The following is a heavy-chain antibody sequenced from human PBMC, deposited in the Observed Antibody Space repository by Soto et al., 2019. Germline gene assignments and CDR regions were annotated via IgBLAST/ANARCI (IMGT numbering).Heavy chain of an antibody. J-gene: IGHJ3*02. CDR3: ARDHGVVVEAFDI. V-gene: IGHV2-26*01. CDR2: IFSNDEK. D-gene: IGHD4-17*01. Sequence: QVTLKESGPVLVKPTETLTLTCTFSGFSFTNARMGVSWIRQPPGKALEWLAHIFSNDEKSYSTSLKSTLTISKDTSKSQVVLTMNNMDPVDTATYYCARDHGVVVEAFDIWGQGTMVTVSS. CDR1: GFSFTNARMG.